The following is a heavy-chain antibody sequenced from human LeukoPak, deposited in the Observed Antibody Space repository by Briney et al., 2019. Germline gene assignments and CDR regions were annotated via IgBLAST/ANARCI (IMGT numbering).Heavy chain of an antibody. CDR2: IRYDGSNK. CDR3: AKEPDLWFGEYYFDY. J-gene: IGHJ4*02. D-gene: IGHD3-10*01. V-gene: IGHV3-30*02. CDR1: GFTFSTYG. Sequence: GGSLRLSCTASGFTFSTYGMHWVRQAPRQGLERVAFIRYDGSNKYYADSVKSRFTISRDNSNNTLCLQMNSLRAEDTAVYYCAKEPDLWFGEYYFDYWGQGTLVTVSS.